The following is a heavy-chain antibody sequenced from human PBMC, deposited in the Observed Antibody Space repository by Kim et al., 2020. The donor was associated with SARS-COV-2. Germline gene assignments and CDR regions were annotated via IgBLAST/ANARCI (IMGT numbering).Heavy chain of an antibody. V-gene: IGHV3-64D*06. D-gene: IGHD1-7*01. J-gene: IGHJ4*02. CDR3: VKDSGTTD. Sequence: GGSTYYAESVKGRFTISRDNSKNTLYLQMSSRRAEDTAVYYCVKDSGTTDWGQGTLVTVSS. CDR2: GGST.